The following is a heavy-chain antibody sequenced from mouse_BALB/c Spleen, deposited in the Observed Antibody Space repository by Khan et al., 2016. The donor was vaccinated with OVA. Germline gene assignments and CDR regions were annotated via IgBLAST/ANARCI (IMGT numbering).Heavy chain of an antibody. D-gene: IGHD3-3*01. CDR3: ARMDTPSLDY. Sequence: VQLQESGTELARPGASVKLSCKAAGYTFTDYYITWVKQRTGQGLEWIGEIYPGSGNTYYNEKFRGKATLTADKSSNTAYMQLSSLTSDDSADYFCARMDTPSLDYGGQGTTLTVSS. V-gene: IGHV1-77*01. CDR2: IYPGSGNT. CDR1: GYTFTDYY. J-gene: IGHJ2*01.